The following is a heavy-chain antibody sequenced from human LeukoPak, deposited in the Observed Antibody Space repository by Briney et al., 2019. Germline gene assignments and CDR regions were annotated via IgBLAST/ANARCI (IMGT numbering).Heavy chain of an antibody. CDR1: GGSFSGYY. J-gene: IGHJ4*02. Sequence: PSETLSLTCAVYGGSFSGYYWSWIRQPPGKGLEWVSGISGSGGSTYYADSVKGRFTISRDNSKNTLYLQVNSLRAEDTALYYCAKDQTPYGSGSYSPIDYWGQGTLVTVSS. V-gene: IGHV3-23*01. CDR2: ISGSGGST. CDR3: AKDQTPYGSGSYSPIDY. D-gene: IGHD3-10*01.